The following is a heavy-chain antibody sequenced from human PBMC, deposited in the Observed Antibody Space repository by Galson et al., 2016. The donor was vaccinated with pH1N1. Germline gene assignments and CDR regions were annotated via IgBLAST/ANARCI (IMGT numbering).Heavy chain of an antibody. CDR3: ARAPGSGWYLGEYFQH. Sequence: SVKVSCKASGYTFTDYYIHWARQAPGQGLEWMGWINPKSGGTKYAEKFQGRVAMTSDTSTSTAYMELRSLTSDDTAVYFCARAPGSGWYLGEYFQHWGQGTLLTVSS. V-gene: IGHV1-2*02. CDR1: GYTFTDYY. CDR2: INPKSGGT. D-gene: IGHD6-19*01. J-gene: IGHJ1*01.